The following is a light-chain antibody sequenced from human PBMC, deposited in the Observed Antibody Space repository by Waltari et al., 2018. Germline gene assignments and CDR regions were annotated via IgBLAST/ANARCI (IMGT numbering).Light chain of an antibody. J-gene: IGLJ3*02. CDR1: TGPVTSGHY. Sequence: QAVVTLEHSLTVSTGGTVTRTCGSTTGPVTSGHYPYWFQQKPGQAPRTLIFDTSHRHSWTPARFSGSLLGGKAALTLSGAQPEDEAEYYCLLSYNDDRSVFGGGTKLTVL. CDR3: LLSYNDDRSV. V-gene: IGLV7-46*01. CDR2: DTS.